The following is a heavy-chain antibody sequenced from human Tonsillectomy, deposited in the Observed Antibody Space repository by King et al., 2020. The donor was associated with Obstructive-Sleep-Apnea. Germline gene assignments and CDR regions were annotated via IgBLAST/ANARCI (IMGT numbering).Heavy chain of an antibody. D-gene: IGHD6-13*01. J-gene: IGHJ5*02. CDR2: MNPNSGNT. CDR1: GYTFTSYD. Sequence: QLVQSGAEVKKPGASVKVSCKASGYTFTSYDINWVRQATGRGLEWMGWMNPNSGNTGYAQKFQGRVTMTRNTSISTAYMELSSLRSEDTAVYYCAFVSDDSSSPWDWFDPWGQGTLVTVSS. V-gene: IGHV1-8*01. CDR3: AFVSDDSSSPWDWFDP.